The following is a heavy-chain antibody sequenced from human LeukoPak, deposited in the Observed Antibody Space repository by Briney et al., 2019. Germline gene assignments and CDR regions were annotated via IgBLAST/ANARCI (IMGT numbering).Heavy chain of an antibody. CDR3: ARHRACSSTSCYTGLFDY. CDR2: INHSGSN. CDR1: GGSFSGYY. J-gene: IGHJ4*02. Sequence: SETLSLTCAVYGGSFSGYYWSWIRQPPGKGREGMGEINHSGSNNYNPSLTSRVTISVDTSKNQFSLKLSSVTAADTAVYYCARHRACSSTSCYTGLFDYWGQGTLVTVSS. D-gene: IGHD2-2*02. V-gene: IGHV4-34*01.